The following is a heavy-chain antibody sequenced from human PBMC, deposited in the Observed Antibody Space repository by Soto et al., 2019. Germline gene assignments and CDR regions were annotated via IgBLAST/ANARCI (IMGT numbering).Heavy chain of an antibody. CDR2: IYYSGST. J-gene: IGHJ4*02. Sequence: PSETLSLTCTVSGGSISSYYWSWIRQPPGKGLEWIGYIYYSGSTNYNPSLKSRVTISVDTSKNHFSLKLSSVTAEDTAVYYCVRTSYYYDSRGYYRPRDYFDYWGQGTLVTVSS. D-gene: IGHD3-22*01. V-gene: IGHV4-59*08. CDR3: VRTSYYYDSRGYYRPRDYFDY. CDR1: GGSISSYY.